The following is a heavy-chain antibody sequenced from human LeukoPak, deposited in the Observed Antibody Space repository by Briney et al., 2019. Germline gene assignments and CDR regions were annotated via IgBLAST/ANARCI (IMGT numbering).Heavy chain of an antibody. CDR2: IIPIFGTA. D-gene: IGHD5-18*01. J-gene: IGHJ5*02. CDR3: ARRGARYSYGPNWFDP. CDR1: GGTFSSYA. Sequence: SVKVSCKASGGTFSSYAISWVRQAPGQGLEWMGGIIPIFGTANYAQKFQGRVTMTRNTSISTAYMELSSLRSEDTAVYYCARRGARYSYGPNWFDPWGQGTLVTVSS. V-gene: IGHV1-69*05.